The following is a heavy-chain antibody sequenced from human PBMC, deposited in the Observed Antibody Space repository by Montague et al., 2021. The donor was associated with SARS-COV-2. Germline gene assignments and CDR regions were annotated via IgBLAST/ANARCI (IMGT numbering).Heavy chain of an antibody. J-gene: IGHJ4*02. D-gene: IGHD6-13*01. V-gene: IGHV3-33*01. CDR3: ARELRGFSTSWYALDS. Sequence: SLRLSCAASGFTFSSFGMHWVRQAPGKGLEWVAALWYDGGNKYYADSVKGRFTISRDNSKNTLYLQMNSLRAEDTAGYYCARELRGFSTSWYALDSGGQGTLVTVSS. CDR1: GFTFSSFG. CDR2: LWYDGGNK.